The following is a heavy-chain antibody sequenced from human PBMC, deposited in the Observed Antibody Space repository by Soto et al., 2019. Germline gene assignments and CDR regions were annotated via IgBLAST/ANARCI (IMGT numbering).Heavy chain of an antibody. CDR2: IIPVFGTA. J-gene: IGHJ6*02. V-gene: IGHV1-69*05. Sequence: SVKVSCKASGGPYNSFAISWVRQAPGQGLEWIGGIIPVFGTATYAQKFKGRVTITTEESTSTAYMELSSLTSEDTAVYYCARFLGGAGSYYDGQNYNYYNGMDVWGQGTTVTVSS. CDR3: ARFLGGAGSYYDGQNYNYYNGMDV. CDR1: GGPYNSFA. D-gene: IGHD3-10*01.